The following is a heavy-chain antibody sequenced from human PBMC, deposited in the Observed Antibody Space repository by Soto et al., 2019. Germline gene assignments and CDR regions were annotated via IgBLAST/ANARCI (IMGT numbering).Heavy chain of an antibody. CDR1: GGSISSYY. J-gene: IGHJ4*02. CDR2: IYYSGST. D-gene: IGHD4-17*01. Sequence: PSETLSLTCTVSGGSISSYYWSWIRQPPGKGLEWIGYIYYSGSTNYNPSLKSRVTISVDTSKNQFSLKLSSVTAADTAVYYCARPDYGDYVALLYWGQGTLVTVSS. CDR3: ARPDYGDYVALLY. V-gene: IGHV4-59*08.